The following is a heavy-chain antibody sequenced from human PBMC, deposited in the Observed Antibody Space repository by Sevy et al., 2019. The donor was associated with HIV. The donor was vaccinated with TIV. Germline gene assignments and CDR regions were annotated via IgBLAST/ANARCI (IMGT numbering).Heavy chain of an antibody. J-gene: IGHJ5*01. CDR1: GGSIRSTSYY. CDR2: FDYAGTT. V-gene: IGHV4-39*01. CDR3: ARYVRGDYAGGFDS. Sequence: QSQTLSLTCSVSGGSIRSTSYYWGWIRQPPGKGLEWIASFDYAGTTYYTPALKSRVTISGDMSKNQFSLKLKSVTVADTAFYYCARYVRGDYAGGFDSWGLGTLVTVSS. D-gene: IGHD4-17*01.